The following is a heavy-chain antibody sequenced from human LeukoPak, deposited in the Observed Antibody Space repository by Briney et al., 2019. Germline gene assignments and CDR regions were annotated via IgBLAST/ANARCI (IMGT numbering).Heavy chain of an antibody. CDR1: GYTFTGYY. J-gene: IGHJ4*02. CDR3: ARGAPDILTGFDY. D-gene: IGHD3-9*01. V-gene: IGHV1-2*02. Sequence: ASVKVSCKSSGYTFTGYYMHWVRQAPGQGLEWVGWINPNSGGTNYAQKFQGRVTMTRDTSISTAYMELSRLRSDDTAVYYCARGAPDILTGFDYWGQGTLVTVSS. CDR2: INPNSGGT.